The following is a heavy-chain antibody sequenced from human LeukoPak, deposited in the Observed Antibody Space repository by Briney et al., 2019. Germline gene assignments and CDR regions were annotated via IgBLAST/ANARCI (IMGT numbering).Heavy chain of an antibody. V-gene: IGHV1-8*01. CDR3: ARGSPPRRNYDSRGYYSYYFDY. D-gene: IGHD3-22*01. CDR2: MNPKSGNT. Sequence: ASVKVSCKASGYTFTSYDINWVRQATGQGLEWMGWMNPKSGNTGYAQKVQGRVTMTTDTSTSTVYMELRSLRSDDTAVYYCARGSPPRRNYDSRGYYSYYFDYWGQGTLVTVSS. CDR1: GYTFTSYD. J-gene: IGHJ4*02.